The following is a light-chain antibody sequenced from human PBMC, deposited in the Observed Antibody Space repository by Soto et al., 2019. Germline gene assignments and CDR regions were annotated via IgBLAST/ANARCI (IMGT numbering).Light chain of an antibody. CDR3: QHYGSSPQ. V-gene: IGKV3-20*01. CDR2: GAS. J-gene: IGKJ1*01. CDR1: QSVSSSY. Sequence: EIVLTQSPGTLSLSPGERATLSCRASQSVSSSYLAWYQQKPGQAPRLLIYGASSRATGIPDRFSGIGSGTDFTFTISRLEPEDFAVYYCQHYGSSPQFGQGTKVEIK.